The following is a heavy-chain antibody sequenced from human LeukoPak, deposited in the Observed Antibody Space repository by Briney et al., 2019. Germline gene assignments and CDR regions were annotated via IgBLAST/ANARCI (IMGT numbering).Heavy chain of an antibody. CDR2: ISGSGSRT. J-gene: IGHJ4*02. CDR3: AREPYYDSSGYCLDY. D-gene: IGHD3-22*01. V-gene: IGHV3-23*01. CDR1: GFTFSNFA. Sequence: GGSLRLSCAASGFTFSNFAMSWVRQAPGKGLEWVSVISGSGSRTYYADSVKGRFTISRDNSRNTIYLQMTSLRAEDTAVYYCAREPYYDSSGYCLDYWGQGTLVTVSS.